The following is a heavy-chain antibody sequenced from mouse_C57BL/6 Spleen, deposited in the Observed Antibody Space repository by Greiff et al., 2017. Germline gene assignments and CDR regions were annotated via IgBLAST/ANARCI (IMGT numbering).Heavy chain of an antibody. CDR2: INPSNGGT. CDR3: ARERITTVEGFAY. J-gene: IGHJ3*01. D-gene: IGHD1-1*01. CDR1: GYTFTSYW. V-gene: IGHV1-53*01. Sequence: VKLQQPGTELVKPGASVKLSCKASGYTFTSYWMHWVKQRPGQGLEWIGNINPSNGGTNYNEKFKSKATLTVDKSSSTAYMQLSSLTSEDSAVYYCARERITTVEGFAYWGQGTLVTVSA.